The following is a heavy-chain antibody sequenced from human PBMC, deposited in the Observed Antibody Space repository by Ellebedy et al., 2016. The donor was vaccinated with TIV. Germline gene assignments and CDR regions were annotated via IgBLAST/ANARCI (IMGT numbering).Heavy chain of an antibody. Sequence: GESLKISXAASGFTFSRSWMHWVRQAPGKGLVCVSRINSDGSTTNYADSVKGRFTISRDNAKNTLYLQMSSLRADDTAVYYCAREKGVAVADYYYYYGMDVWGQGTTVTVSS. CDR1: GFTFSRSW. D-gene: IGHD6-19*01. V-gene: IGHV3-74*01. CDR3: AREKGVAVADYYYYYGMDV. J-gene: IGHJ6*02. CDR2: INSDGSTT.